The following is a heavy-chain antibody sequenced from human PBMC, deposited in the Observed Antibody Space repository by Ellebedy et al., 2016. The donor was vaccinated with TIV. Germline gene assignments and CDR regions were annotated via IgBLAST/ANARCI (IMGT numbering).Heavy chain of an antibody. CDR1: GYSFTKYH. CDR3: ARVGAYFYGSGSYLAN. Sequence: ASVKVSXKTSGYSFTKYHISWVRQAPGQGLEWMGWISTYSNDTKYAQKFEDRVTMTTDTSTSTAYMELRSLRSDDTALYFCARVGAYFYGSGSYLANWGQGSLVTVSS. J-gene: IGHJ4*02. CDR2: ISTYSNDT. V-gene: IGHV1-18*01. D-gene: IGHD3-10*01.